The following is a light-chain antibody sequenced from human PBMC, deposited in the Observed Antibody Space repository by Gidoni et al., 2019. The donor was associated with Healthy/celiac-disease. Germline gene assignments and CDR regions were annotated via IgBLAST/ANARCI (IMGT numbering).Light chain of an antibody. J-gene: IGKJ5*01. V-gene: IGKV3-11*01. CDR2: DAS. CDR3: QQRSNWPPIT. CDR1: QRVSSY. Sequence: EMVLTQSPATLSLSPAARATLACRASQRVSSYLAWYQQKPGQAPRLLIYDASNRATGIPARFSGSGSGTDFSLTISSLEPEDFAVYYCQQRSNWPPITFGQGTRLEIK.